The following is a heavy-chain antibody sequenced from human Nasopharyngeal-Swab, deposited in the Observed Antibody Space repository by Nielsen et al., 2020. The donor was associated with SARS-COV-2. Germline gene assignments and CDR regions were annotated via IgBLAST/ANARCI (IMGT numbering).Heavy chain of an antibody. CDR3: AKLGGGVGY. V-gene: IGHV3-23*01. CDR2: ISFRGATK. D-gene: IGHD3-16*01. J-gene: IGHJ4*02. Sequence: WIRQPPGKGPEWISGISFRGATKYYADSVKGRFTVSRGNSKNTLYLQMNSLRADDTALYYCAKLGGGVGYWGQGALVTVSS.